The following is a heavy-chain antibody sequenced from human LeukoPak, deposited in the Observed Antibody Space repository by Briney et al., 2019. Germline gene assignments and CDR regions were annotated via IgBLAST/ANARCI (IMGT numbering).Heavy chain of an antibody. CDR3: ALNGREVPSGAFDI. CDR1: GFTFSNYA. J-gene: IGHJ3*02. CDR2: ISGSGGST. V-gene: IGHV3-23*01. Sequence: PGGSLRLSCAASGFTFSNYAMSWVRQAPGKGLEWVSAISGSGGSTYYADSVTGRFTISRDNSKNTLYLQMNSLRAEDTAVYYCALNGREVPSGAFDIWGQGTMVTVSS. D-gene: IGHD3-16*02.